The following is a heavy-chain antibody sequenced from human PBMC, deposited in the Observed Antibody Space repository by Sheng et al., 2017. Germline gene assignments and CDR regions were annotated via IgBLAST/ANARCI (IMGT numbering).Heavy chain of an antibody. Sequence: QVQLVESGGGVVQPGGSLRLSCAASGFTFSSYGMHWVRQAPGKGLEWVAFIRYDGSNKYYADSVKGRFTISRDNSKNTLYLQMNSLRAEDTAVYYCAKDLGGILWFGELLGADYWGQGTLVTVSS. CDR3: AKDLGGILWFGELLGADY. D-gene: IGHD3-10*01. J-gene: IGHJ4*02. CDR2: IRYDGSNK. CDR1: GFTFSSYG. V-gene: IGHV3-30*02.